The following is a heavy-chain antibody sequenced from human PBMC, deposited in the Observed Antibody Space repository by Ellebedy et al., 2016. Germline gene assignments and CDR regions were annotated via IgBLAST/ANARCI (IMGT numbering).Heavy chain of an antibody. D-gene: IGHD6-19*01. J-gene: IGHJ6*02. CDR3: ARERYNSGWYYGMDV. CDR1: GGTFSSYA. V-gene: IGHV1-69*13. CDR2: IIPIFGTA. Sequence: ASVKVSCKASGGTFSSYAISWVRQAPGQGLEWMGGIIPIFGTANYAQKFQGRVTITADESTSTAYMELSRLRSDDTVVYYCARERYNSGWYYGMDVWGQGTTVTVSS.